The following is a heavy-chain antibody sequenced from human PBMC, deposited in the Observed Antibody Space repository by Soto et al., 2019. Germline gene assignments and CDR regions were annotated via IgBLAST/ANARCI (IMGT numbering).Heavy chain of an antibody. J-gene: IGHJ4*02. CDR3: AKDAGIAVAGIPYYFDY. CDR1: GFTFSSYG. D-gene: IGHD6-19*01. V-gene: IGHV3-30*18. CDR2: ISYDGSNK. Sequence: QVQLVESGGGVVPPGRSLRLSCAASGFTFSSYGMHWVRQAPGKGLEWVAVISYDGSNKYYADSVKGRFTISRDNSKNTLYMKMNRLRAEDTAVYYCAKDAGIAVAGIPYYFDYWGQGTLVTVSS.